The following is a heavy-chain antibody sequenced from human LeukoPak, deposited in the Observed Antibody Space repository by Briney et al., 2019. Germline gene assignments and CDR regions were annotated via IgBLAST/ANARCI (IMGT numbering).Heavy chain of an antibody. Sequence: GGSLRLSCAASGFTFSSYAMSWVRQAPGKGLEWVSAISGSGGSTYYADSVEGRFTISRDNSKNTLYLQMNSLRAEDTAVYYCAKVWVPRVWYGEFDYWGQGTLVTVSS. D-gene: IGHD3-10*01. V-gene: IGHV3-23*01. CDR2: ISGSGGST. CDR1: GFTFSSYA. J-gene: IGHJ4*02. CDR3: AKVWVPRVWYGEFDY.